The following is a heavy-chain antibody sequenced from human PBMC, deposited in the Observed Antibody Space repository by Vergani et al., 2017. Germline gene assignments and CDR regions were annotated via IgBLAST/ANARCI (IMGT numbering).Heavy chain of an antibody. CDR3: ARSPSYYDSSGYTPWAFDI. J-gene: IGHJ3*02. CDR2: IYYSGIT. D-gene: IGHD3-22*01. Sequence: QVQLQESGPGLVKPSQPLSLTCTVSGGSISSGDYYWSWIRQPPGKGLEWIGYIYYSGITYYNPSLKSRFTISVDTSKNQFSLKLSSVTAADTAVYYCARSPSYYDSSGYTPWAFDIWGQGTMVTVSS. CDR1: GGSISSGDYY. V-gene: IGHV4-30-4*08.